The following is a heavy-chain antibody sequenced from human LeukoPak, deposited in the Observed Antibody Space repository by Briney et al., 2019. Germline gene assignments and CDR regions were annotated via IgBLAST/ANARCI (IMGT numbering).Heavy chain of an antibody. D-gene: IGHD2-2*01. CDR1: GYTFTSYY. CDR3: ARDKALVHYYYYMDV. CDR2: ISPYGGST. V-gene: IGHV1-46*01. J-gene: IGHJ6*03. Sequence: ASVKVSCKPSGYTFTSYYMHWVRQAPGQGLEWMGIISPYGGSTSYAQKFQGRVTMTRDTSTTTVYMELSSLRSEDTAVYYCARDKALVHYYYYMDVWGKGTTVTVSS.